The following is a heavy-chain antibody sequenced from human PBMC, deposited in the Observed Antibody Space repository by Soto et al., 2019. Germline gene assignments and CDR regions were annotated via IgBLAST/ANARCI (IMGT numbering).Heavy chain of an antibody. CDR1: SGSISSSNW. V-gene: IGHV4-4*02. CDR2: IYHSGST. D-gene: IGHD3-10*01. Sequence: QVQLQESGPGLVKPSGTLSLTCAVSSGSISSSNWWSWVRQPPGKGLEWIGEIYHSGSTNYNPSLKRRVTISVDKSKNQFSLKLSSVTAADTAVYYCARDLTPYGSGSDGNWFDPWGQGTLVTVSS. J-gene: IGHJ5*02. CDR3: ARDLTPYGSGSDGNWFDP.